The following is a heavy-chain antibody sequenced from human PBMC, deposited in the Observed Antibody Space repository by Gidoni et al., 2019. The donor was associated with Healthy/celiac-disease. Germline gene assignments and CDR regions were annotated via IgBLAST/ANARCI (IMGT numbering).Heavy chain of an antibody. D-gene: IGHD3-22*01. J-gene: IGHJ5*02. CDR1: GFTFSDYY. CDR2: NSSSGSTI. V-gene: IGHV3-11*01. Sequence: QVQLVESGGGLVKPGGSLRRSCAASGFTFSDYYMSWIRQAPGKGLGWVSFNSSSGSTIYYADSVKGRFTISRDNAKNSLYLQMNSLRAEDTAVYYCAGEGLGYYDSSGYSNWFDPWGQGTLVTVSS. CDR3: AGEGLGYYDSSGYSNWFDP.